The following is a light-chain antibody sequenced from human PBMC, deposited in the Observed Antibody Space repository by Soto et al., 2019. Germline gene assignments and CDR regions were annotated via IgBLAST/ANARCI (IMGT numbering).Light chain of an antibody. CDR2: AAS. CDR3: QQSYRTPPIT. V-gene: IGKV1-39*01. J-gene: IGKJ5*01. Sequence: DIQMTQSPSSLSASVGDRVTITCRASQSISSYLNWYQQKPGKVPKLLIYAASSLQSVVPSRFSGSGYGTDFTLTISSLQPEDFATYYCQQSYRTPPITFGQGTRLEIK. CDR1: QSISSY.